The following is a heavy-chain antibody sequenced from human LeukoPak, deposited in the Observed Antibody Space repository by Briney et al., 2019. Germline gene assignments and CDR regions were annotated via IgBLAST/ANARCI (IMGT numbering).Heavy chain of an antibody. D-gene: IGHD3-10*01. CDR2: INPNSGGT. CDR1: GYTFTGYY. V-gene: IGHV1-2*02. J-gene: IGHJ6*04. Sequence: ASVKVSCKASGYTFTGYYMHWVRQAPGQGLEWMGWINPNSGGTNYAQKFQGRVTMTRDTSISTAYMELSRLRSDDTAVYYCARDLDNGSGSYYKSLWGKGTTVTVSS. CDR3: ARDLDNGSGSYYKSL.